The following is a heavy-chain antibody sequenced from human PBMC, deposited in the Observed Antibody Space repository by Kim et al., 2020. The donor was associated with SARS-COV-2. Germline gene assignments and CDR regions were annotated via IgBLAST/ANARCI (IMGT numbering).Heavy chain of an antibody. J-gene: IGHJ6*02. CDR3: SNANIAWHNGIDV. Sequence: GGSLRLSCAASGFTFSSYSMSWVRQAPGKGLEWVSSISGGGGSTSYEDSANGRFTFSRANSKNTLYLQMNNLRAEDTAVYYCSNANIAWHNGIDVCVQGT. CDR2: ISGGGGST. CDR1: GFTFSSYS. D-gene: IGHD2-21*01. V-gene: IGHV3-23*01.